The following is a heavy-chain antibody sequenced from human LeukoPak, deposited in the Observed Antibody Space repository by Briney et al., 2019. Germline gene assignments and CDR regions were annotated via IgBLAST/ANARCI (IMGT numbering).Heavy chain of an antibody. CDR3: ARWGRDILTGYSHYYYYYMDV. Sequence: SETLSLTCAVYGGSFSGYYWSWIRQPPGKGLEWMGEINHSGSTNYNPSLKSRVTISVDTSKTQFSLKLSSVTAADTAVYYCARWGRDILTGYSHYYYYYMDVWGKGTTVTISS. D-gene: IGHD3-9*01. CDR1: GGSFSGYY. J-gene: IGHJ6*03. V-gene: IGHV4-34*01. CDR2: INHSGST.